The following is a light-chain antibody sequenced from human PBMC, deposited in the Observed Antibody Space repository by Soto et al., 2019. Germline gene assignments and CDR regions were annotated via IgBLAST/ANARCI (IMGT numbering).Light chain of an antibody. CDR1: QSISSW. CDR2: KES. CDR3: QQYNSYPLT. J-gene: IGKJ4*01. V-gene: IGKV1-5*03. Sequence: DIQMTQSPSTLSASVGDRVTITCRASQSISSWLGWYQQKPGKAPKLLIYKESNLESGVPLRFSGSGSGTEFTLTISSLQPDDFATYYCQQYNSYPLTFGGGTKVEIK.